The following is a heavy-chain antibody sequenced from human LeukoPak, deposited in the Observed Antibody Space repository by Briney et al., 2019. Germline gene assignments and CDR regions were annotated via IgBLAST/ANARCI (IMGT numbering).Heavy chain of an antibody. V-gene: IGHV3-23*01. CDR2: ISGGGTST. J-gene: IGHJ4*02. CDR1: GFTFSSYA. CDR3: AKTFIAVANPIDF. Sequence: GGSLRLSCAASGFTFSSYAMSWVRQAPGKGLEWVSVISGGGTSTYYADSVKGRFTISKDNSRNTLYLQMNSLRAEDTAVYYCAKTFIAVANPIDFWGQGTLVTVSS. D-gene: IGHD6-19*01.